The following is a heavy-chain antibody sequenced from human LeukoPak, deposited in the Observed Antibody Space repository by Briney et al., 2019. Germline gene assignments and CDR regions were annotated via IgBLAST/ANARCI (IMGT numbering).Heavy chain of an antibody. J-gene: IGHJ4*02. CDR1: GYTFTSYG. V-gene: IGHV1-18*01. CDR2: ISAYNGNT. CDR3: ARGLVRYFDWLGVPDY. D-gene: IGHD3-9*01. Sequence: ASVKVFCKASGYTFTSYGISWVRQAPGQGLEWMGWISAYNGNTNYAQKLQGRVTMTPDTSTSTAYMELRSLRSDDTAVYYCARGLVRYFDWLGVPDYWGQGTLVTVSS.